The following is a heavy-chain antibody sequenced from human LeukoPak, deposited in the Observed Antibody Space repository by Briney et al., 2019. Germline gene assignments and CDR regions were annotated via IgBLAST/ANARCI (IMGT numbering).Heavy chain of an antibody. J-gene: IGHJ4*02. CDR1: GLTFSDFY. CDR2: ISSSGSTT. D-gene: IGHD2-21*02. Sequence: GGSLRLSCAASGLTFSDFYMSWIRQAPGKALEGVSYISSSGSTTDYADSVKGRFTISRDNAKRSLYLQMNSLRAEDTAVYYCARKVRCGGDCYFDYWGQGTLVTVSS. V-gene: IGHV3-11*04. CDR3: ARKVRCGGDCYFDY.